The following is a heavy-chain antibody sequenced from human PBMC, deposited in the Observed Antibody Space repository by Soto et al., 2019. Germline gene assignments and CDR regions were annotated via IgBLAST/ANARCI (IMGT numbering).Heavy chain of an antibody. CDR1: GYTFTSYG. J-gene: IGHJ5*02. Sequence: QVQLVQSGAEVKKPGASVKVSCKASGYTFTSYGISWVRQAPGQGLEWMGWISAHNGNTNYAQKLQGRGTMTTDTSTSTAYMELRSLRSDDTAVYYCAREIPPGVDTAMVTDLWFDPWGQGTLVTVSS. D-gene: IGHD5-18*01. V-gene: IGHV1-18*04. CDR2: ISAHNGNT. CDR3: AREIPPGVDTAMVTDLWFDP.